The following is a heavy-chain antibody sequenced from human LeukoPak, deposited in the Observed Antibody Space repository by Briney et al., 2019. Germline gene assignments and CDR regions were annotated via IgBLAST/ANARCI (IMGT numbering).Heavy chain of an antibody. J-gene: IGHJ4*02. Sequence: ASVTVSFTASGYTFTKYFIHWVRQAPGQGLEWMGIINPVTGDTVYAQKFQGRVTMTRDTSTSTVSMELSSLRAEDTAMFYCATEGPATHYFDFWGQGTLVTVSS. CDR2: INPVTGDT. CDR3: ATEGPATHYFDF. CDR1: GYTFTKYF. V-gene: IGHV1-46*01.